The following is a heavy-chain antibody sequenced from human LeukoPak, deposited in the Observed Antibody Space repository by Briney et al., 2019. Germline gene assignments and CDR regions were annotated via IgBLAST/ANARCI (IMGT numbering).Heavy chain of an antibody. D-gene: IGHD2-2*01. CDR3: ATATQPRGYFLH. J-gene: IGHJ1*01. CDR2: ISVNNGGT. CDR1: GYTFTTYS. Sequence: GASVKVSYKASGYTFTTYSLAWVRQAPGQSLEWMGWISVNNGGTNYAQSFQDRVTLTRDTSTNTAYLELRSLRSDDTAIIYCATATQPRGYFLHWGQGTLVTVSP. V-gene: IGHV1-18*01.